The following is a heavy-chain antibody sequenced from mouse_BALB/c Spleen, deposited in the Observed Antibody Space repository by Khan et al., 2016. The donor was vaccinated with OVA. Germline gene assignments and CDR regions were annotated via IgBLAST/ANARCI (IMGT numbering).Heavy chain of an antibody. Sequence: VQLQASGAELAKPGASVKMSCKASGYTFINYWILWVKQRPGQGLEWIGYINPSTAYTEYNQNFKDKATLTADKSSRTAYMQLSSLTSEDSAVKYCARRGLRWDFDYWGQGTTLTVSA. V-gene: IGHV1-7*01. CDR1: GYTFINYW. J-gene: IGHJ2*01. CDR3: ARRGLRWDFDY. CDR2: INPSTAYT. D-gene: IGHD1-1*01.